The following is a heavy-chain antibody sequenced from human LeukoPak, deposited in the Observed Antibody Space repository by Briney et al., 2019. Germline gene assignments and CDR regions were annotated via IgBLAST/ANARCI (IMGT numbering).Heavy chain of an antibody. CDR2: ISGSGSHT. Sequence: GGSLRLSCAASGFSFISHAMNWVRQAPGKGLEWVSAISGSGSHTYYADSVRGRFTITRDNSKSTLYLQMNSLRAEDTAVYYCAKDVRGYNRPFDYWGQGTLVTVSS. V-gene: IGHV3-23*01. CDR3: AKDVRGYNRPFDY. CDR1: GFSFISHA. D-gene: IGHD3-10*02. J-gene: IGHJ4*02.